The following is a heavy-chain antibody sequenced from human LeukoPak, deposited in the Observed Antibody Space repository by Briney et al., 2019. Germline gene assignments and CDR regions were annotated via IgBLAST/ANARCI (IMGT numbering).Heavy chain of an antibody. V-gene: IGHV3-21*01. J-gene: IGHJ3*02. CDR3: ARGASVVAGNDNAFDI. D-gene: IGHD6-19*01. CDR2: ISTSSSYI. Sequence: GGSLRLSCAASGFTFSSYSMNWVRQAPGKGLEWVSSISTSSSYIYYADSVKGRFTISRDNAKKSLYLQMNSLRGDDTAVYYCARGASVVAGNDNAFDIWGPGTMVTVSS. CDR1: GFTFSSYS.